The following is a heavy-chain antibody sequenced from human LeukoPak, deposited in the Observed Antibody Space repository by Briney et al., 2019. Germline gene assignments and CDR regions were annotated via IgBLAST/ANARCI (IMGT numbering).Heavy chain of an antibody. J-gene: IGHJ4*02. V-gene: IGHV3-21*01. CDR3: ARAVPKTPPDY. D-gene: IGHD3-10*02. CDR1: GFTFSSYS. CDR2: ISSSSSYI. Sequence: GGSLRLSCAASGFTFSSYSMNWVRQAPGKGLEWVSSISSSSSYIYYADSVKGRFTIPRDNAKNSLYLQMNSLRAEDTAVYYCARAVPKTPPDYWGQGTLVTVSS.